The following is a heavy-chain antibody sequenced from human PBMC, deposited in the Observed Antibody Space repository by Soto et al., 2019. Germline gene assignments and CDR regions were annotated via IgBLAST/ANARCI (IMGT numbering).Heavy chain of an antibody. CDR3: TTRLSDYGDYDHYYYGMDV. D-gene: IGHD4-17*01. Sequence: PGGSLILSCAASGFTFSNAWMSWVRQAPGKGLEWVGRIKSKTDGGTTDYAAPVKGRFTISRDDSKNTLYLQMNSLKIEDTAVYYCTTRLSDYGDYDHYYYGMDVWGQGTTVTVSS. CDR2: IKSKTDGGTT. CDR1: GFTFSNAW. J-gene: IGHJ6*02. V-gene: IGHV3-15*01.